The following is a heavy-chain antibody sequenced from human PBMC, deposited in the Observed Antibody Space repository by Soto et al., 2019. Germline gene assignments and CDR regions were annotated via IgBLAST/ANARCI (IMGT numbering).Heavy chain of an antibody. D-gene: IGHD2-15*01. CDR3: AKDKRDCSGGSCYGMDV. J-gene: IGHJ6*01. Sequence: QVQLVESGGGVVQPGRSLRLSCAASGFTFSSYGMHWVRQAPGKGLEWVAVISYDGSNKYYADSVKGRFTISRDNSKNTLYLQMNSLRAEDTAVYYCAKDKRDCSGGSCYGMDVW. V-gene: IGHV3-30*18. CDR2: ISYDGSNK. CDR1: GFTFSSYG.